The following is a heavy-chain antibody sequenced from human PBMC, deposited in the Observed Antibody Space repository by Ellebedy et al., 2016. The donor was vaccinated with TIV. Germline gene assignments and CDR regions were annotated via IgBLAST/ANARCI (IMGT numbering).Heavy chain of an antibody. Sequence: AASVKVSCKASEYTFTGYYMHWVRQAPGQGLEWMGWINPNSGGTNYAQKFQGWVTMTRDTSISPAYMELSRLRSDDTAVYYCARDGGSYSDFDYWGQGTLVIVSS. CDR1: EYTFTGYY. CDR3: ARDGGSYSDFDY. CDR2: INPNSGGT. D-gene: IGHD1-26*01. V-gene: IGHV1-2*04. J-gene: IGHJ4*02.